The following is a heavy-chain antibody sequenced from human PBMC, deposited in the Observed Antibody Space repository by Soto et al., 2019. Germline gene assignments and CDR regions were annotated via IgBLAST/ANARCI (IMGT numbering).Heavy chain of an antibody. Sequence: GGSLSLSCAAPGFTFSSYSMNWVRQAPGKGLEWVSYISSSSSTIYYADSVKGRFTISRDNAKNSLYLQINSLRAEDTAVYYCARDEGYCSGGSCYIGWYYYYGMDVWGQGTTVTVSS. J-gene: IGHJ6*02. CDR3: ARDEGYCSGGSCYIGWYYYYGMDV. D-gene: IGHD2-15*01. CDR1: GFTFSSYS. V-gene: IGHV3-48*01. CDR2: ISSSSSTI.